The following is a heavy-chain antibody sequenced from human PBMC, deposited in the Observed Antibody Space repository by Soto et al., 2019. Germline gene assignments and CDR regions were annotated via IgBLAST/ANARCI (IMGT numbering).Heavy chain of an antibody. Sequence: ASVKVSCKASGGSLSNYGISWVRQAPGQRLEWMGWINAGNGNTKYSQKFQGRVTITRDTSASTAYMELSSLRSEDTAVYYCARGRGGGGTTNFDYWGQGTLVTVSS. CDR1: GGSLSNYG. V-gene: IGHV1-3*01. D-gene: IGHD3-16*01. CDR3: ARGRGGGGTTNFDY. J-gene: IGHJ4*02. CDR2: INAGNGNT.